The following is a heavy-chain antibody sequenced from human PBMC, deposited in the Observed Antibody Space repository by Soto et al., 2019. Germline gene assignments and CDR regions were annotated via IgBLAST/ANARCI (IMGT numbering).Heavy chain of an antibody. CDR1: GYTFSNYG. V-gene: IGHV1-18*01. CDR3: ARDVVAITTGGPDY. CDR2: ISAYSGDT. D-gene: IGHD3-22*01. Sequence: QVQLLQSGAAVKKPGASLKVSCKASGYTFSNYGISWVRQAPGQCLEWLGWISAYSGDTNFAHRFQGRVTMTTDTSTSTAYMELRRLPSDDTALYYCARDVVAITTGGPDYWGQGNLVTVSS. J-gene: IGHJ4*02.